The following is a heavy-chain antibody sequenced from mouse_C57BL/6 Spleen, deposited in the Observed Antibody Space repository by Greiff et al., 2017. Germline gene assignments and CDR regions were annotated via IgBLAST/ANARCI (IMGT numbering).Heavy chain of an antibody. D-gene: IGHD4-1*01. J-gene: IGHJ4*01. Sequence: VQLQQSGAELVKPGASVKLSCKASGYTFTSYWMHWVKQRPGQGLEWIGMIHPNSGSTNYNEKFKSKATLTVDKSSSTAYMQLSSLTSEDSAVYYCARTGTYAMDYWGQGTSVTVSS. CDR3: ARTGTYAMDY. CDR2: IHPNSGST. V-gene: IGHV1-64*01. CDR1: GYTFTSYW.